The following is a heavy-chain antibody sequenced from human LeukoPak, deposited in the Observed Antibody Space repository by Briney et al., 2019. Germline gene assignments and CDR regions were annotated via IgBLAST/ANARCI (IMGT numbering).Heavy chain of an antibody. Sequence: SETLSLTCTVSGGSISSYYWSWIRQPPGKGLEWIGYIYYSGSTNYNPSLKSRVTISLDKSKNQFSLKLSSVTAADTAVYYCARGVAAADLDWFDSWGQGTLVTVSS. D-gene: IGHD6-13*01. CDR1: GGSISSYY. V-gene: IGHV4-59*12. CDR2: IYYSGST. J-gene: IGHJ5*01. CDR3: ARGVAAADLDWFDS.